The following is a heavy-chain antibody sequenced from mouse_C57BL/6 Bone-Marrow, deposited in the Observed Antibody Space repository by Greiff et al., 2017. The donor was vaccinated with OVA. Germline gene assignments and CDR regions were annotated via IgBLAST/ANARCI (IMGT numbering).Heavy chain of an antibody. Sequence: QVQLQQSGAELVRPGASVTLSCKASGYTFTDYEMHWVKQTPVHGLEWIGAIDPETGGTAYNQKFKGKAILTADKSSSTAYMELRSLTSEDSAVYYCTRDLLWLPRYWYFDVWGTGTTGTVSS. CDR1: GYTFTDYE. J-gene: IGHJ1*03. CDR3: TRDLLWLPRYWYFDV. CDR2: IDPETGGT. D-gene: IGHD2-9*01. V-gene: IGHV1-15*01.